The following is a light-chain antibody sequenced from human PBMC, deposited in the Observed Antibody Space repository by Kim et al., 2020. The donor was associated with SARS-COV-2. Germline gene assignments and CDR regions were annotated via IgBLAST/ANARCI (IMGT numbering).Light chain of an antibody. V-gene: IGLV7-43*01. J-gene: IGLJ3*02. CDR1: TGPVTSDYY. CDR3: LLYYGGAWV. CDR2: RTT. Sequence: PGGTVTLTCVSSTGPVTSDYYPNWFQQKPGQAPRALIYRTTNRQSWTPARFSGSLLGGKAALTLSRVQPEDEADYYCLLYYGGAWVFGGGTQLTVL.